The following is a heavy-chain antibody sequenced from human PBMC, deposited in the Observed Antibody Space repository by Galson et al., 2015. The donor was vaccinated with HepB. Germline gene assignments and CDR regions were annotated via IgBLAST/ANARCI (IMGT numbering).Heavy chain of an antibody. CDR2: ISAYNGNT. CDR1: GYTFTSYG. Sequence: SVKVSCKASGYTFTSYGISWVRQAPGQGLEWMGWISAYNGNTNYAQKLQGRVTMTTDTSTSTAYMELRSLRSDDTAVYYCARDGPDIVVVPAAMAGQNNWFDPWGQGTLVTVSS. CDR3: ARDGPDIVVVPAAMAGQNNWFDP. V-gene: IGHV1-18*01. J-gene: IGHJ5*02. D-gene: IGHD2-2*01.